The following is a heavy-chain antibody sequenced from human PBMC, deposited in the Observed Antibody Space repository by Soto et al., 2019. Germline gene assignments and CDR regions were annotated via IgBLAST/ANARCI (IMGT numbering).Heavy chain of an antibody. CDR1: GFTFSNYA. V-gene: IGHV3-23*01. CDR3: EKDSVSHNGIYDAFDI. D-gene: IGHD3-3*02. Sequence: VQLLESGGGLVQPGGSLRLSCEASGFTFSNYAMSWVRQAPGEGPEWVSTLGGGNDVFYADSVKGRFTISRDDSRNTLYLRMDNLRVEDTAIYFCEKDSVSHNGIYDAFDIWGQGTVVTVSS. CDR2: LGGGNDV. J-gene: IGHJ3*02.